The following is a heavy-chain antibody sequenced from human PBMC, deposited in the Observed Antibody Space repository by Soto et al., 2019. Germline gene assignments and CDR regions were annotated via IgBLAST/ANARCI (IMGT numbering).Heavy chain of an antibody. Sequence: GGSLRLSCAASGFTFSSYAMSWVRQAPEKGLERVSGINNSGGRTYYADSVKGRFTISRDNSKNTLYLQLNSLRAEDTAIYFCATAKSTYASAYYVYWGRGTEVTVSS. CDR1: GFTFSSYA. V-gene: IGHV3-23*01. D-gene: IGHD1-26*01. CDR2: INNSGGRT. J-gene: IGHJ4*02. CDR3: ATAKSTYASAYYVY.